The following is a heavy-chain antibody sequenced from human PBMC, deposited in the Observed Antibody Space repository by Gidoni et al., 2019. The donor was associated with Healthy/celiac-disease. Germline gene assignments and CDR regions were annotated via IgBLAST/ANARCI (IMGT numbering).Heavy chain of an antibody. J-gene: IGHJ4*02. CDR2: ISSNGGST. D-gene: IGHD1-26*01. CDR1: GFTFRSYA. Sequence: VQLVESGGGLVQPGGSRRLPCTAPGFTFRSYAMHWVRQARGKGLEYVSAISSNGGSTYYADSVKGRFTISRDNSKNTLYLQMSSLRAEDTAVYYCVKDKWNYWGQGTLVTVSS. V-gene: IGHV3-64D*09. CDR3: VKDKWNY.